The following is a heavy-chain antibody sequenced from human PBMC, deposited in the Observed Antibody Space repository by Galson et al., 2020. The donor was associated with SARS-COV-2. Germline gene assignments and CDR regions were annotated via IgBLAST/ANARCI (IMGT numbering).Heavy chain of an antibody. D-gene: IGHD6-6*01. CDR1: NGSISSDY. CDR2: FHSDVST. J-gene: IGHJ4*02. CDR3: ARYTTSSVSFDY. Sequence: SETLSLTCSVSNGSISSDYWAWIRQTPGKGLEWIGFFHSDVSTNYNPSLKSRVTISVDTSKNRFSLKLSSLTAADTAVYFCARYTTSSVSFDYWGQGTLVTVSS. V-gene: IGHV4-4*08.